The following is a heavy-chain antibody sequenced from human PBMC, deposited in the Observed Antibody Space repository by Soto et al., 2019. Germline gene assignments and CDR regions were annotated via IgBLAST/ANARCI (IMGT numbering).Heavy chain of an antibody. CDR2: INPSGGST. J-gene: IGHJ4*02. V-gene: IGHV1-46*03. CDR1: GYTFTSYY. Sequence: ASVKVSCKASGYTFTSYYMHWVRQAPGQGLEWMGIINPSGGSTSYAQKFQGRVTMTRDTSTSTVYMELSSLRSEDTAVYYCARDPRPVNGYCSGGSCYSGFDYWGQGTLVTVSS. CDR3: ARDPRPVNGYCSGGSCYSGFDY. D-gene: IGHD2-15*01.